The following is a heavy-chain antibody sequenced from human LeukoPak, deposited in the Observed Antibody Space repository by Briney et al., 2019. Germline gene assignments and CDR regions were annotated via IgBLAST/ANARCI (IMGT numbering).Heavy chain of an antibody. CDR2: ISSSGSYI. Sequence: GGSLRLSCAASGFTFSSYSMNWVRQAPGKGLEWVSSISSSGSYIYYADSVKGRFTISRDNAKNSLYLQMNSLRAEDTAVYYCARDQSAHGSGSYYDYWGQGTLVTVSS. CDR1: GFTFSSYS. V-gene: IGHV3-21*01. D-gene: IGHD3-10*01. J-gene: IGHJ4*02. CDR3: ARDQSAHGSGSYYDY.